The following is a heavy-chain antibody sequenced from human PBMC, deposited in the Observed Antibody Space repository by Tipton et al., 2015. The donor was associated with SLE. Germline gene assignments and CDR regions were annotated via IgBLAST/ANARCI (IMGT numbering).Heavy chain of an antibody. V-gene: IGHV3-30*02. D-gene: IGHD3-10*01. CDR1: GFSFSSFG. CDR2: IRYDESNK. Sequence: GSLRLSCAASGFSFSSFGIHWVRQAPGKGLEWVAFIRYDESNKYYAESVKGRFTISRDNSKNTVFLQMNSLRGEDSAVYYCAKDQARVLVNIRELALNSWGQGTQVTVPS. J-gene: IGHJ4*02. CDR3: AKDQARVLVNIRELALNS.